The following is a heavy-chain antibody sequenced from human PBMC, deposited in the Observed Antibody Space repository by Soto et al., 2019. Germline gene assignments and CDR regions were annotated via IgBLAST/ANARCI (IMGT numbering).Heavy chain of an antibody. CDR1: GGSISSGGYS. CDR2: IYHSGST. D-gene: IGHD3-10*01. V-gene: IGHV4-30-2*01. CDR3: ARVRPNYGSGSRPFDP. J-gene: IGHJ5*02. Sequence: SETLSLTCAVSGGSISSGGYSWSWIRQPPGKGLEWIGYIYHSGSTYYNPSLKSRVTISVDRSKNQFSLKLSSVTAADTAVYYCARVRPNYGSGSRPFDPWGQGTLVTVSS.